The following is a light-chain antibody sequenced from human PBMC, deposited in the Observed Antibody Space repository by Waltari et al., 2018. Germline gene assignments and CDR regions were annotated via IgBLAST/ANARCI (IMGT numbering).Light chain of an antibody. Sequence: AIRMTQSPSSLSASTVDRVTITCRASQGISSYLAWYQQKPGKAPKLLIYAASTLQSGVPSRFSGSGSGTDFTLTISCLQSEDFATYYCQQYYSYPLTFGGGTKVGIK. CDR1: QGISSY. J-gene: IGKJ4*01. V-gene: IGKV1-8*01. CDR2: AAS. CDR3: QQYYSYPLT.